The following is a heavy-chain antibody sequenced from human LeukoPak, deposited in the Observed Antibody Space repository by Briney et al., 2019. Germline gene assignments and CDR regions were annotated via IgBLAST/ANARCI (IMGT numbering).Heavy chain of an antibody. J-gene: IGHJ6*03. CDR2: ISGSGDNT. CDR3: ATLPTPEAANYYYYYYIDV. Sequence: GGSLRLSCAASGFTFDRFTIHWVRQTPGKGLEWVSAISGSGDNTYYADSVKGRFTISRDNSKNTLYLQMNSLRAEDTAVYYCATLPTPEAANYYYYYYIDVWGKGTTVTVSS. D-gene: IGHD2-15*01. V-gene: IGHV3-23*01. CDR1: GFTFDRFT.